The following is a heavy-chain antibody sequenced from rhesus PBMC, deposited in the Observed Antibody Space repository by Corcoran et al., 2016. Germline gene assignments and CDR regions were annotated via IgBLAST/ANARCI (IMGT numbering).Heavy chain of an antibody. V-gene: IGHV3S5*01. Sequence: EVQLVESGGGLVQPGGSLRRSCAASGFTFSSYGMSWVRPAPGNGLEWVSYISNGDSSTYYADSVKGRFTISRDNSKNTLSLQMNSLRAEDTAVYYCAKYTNNFDYWGQGVLVTVSS. CDR3: AKYTNNFDY. D-gene: IGHD2-33*01. CDR1: GFTFSSYG. J-gene: IGHJ4*01. CDR2: ISNGDSST.